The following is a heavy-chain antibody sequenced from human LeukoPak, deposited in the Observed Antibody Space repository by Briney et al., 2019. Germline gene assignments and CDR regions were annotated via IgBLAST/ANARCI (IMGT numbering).Heavy chain of an antibody. V-gene: IGHV1-2*02. Sequence: ASVKVSCKASGYTFTGYYMHWVRQAPGQGLEWMGWINPNSGGTNYAQKFQGRVTMTRDTSIRTAYMELSRLRSDHTAVYYCARQGGSIVVVPAADNWFDPWGQGTLVTVSS. D-gene: IGHD2-2*01. CDR3: ARQGGSIVVVPAADNWFDP. CDR1: GYTFTGYY. CDR2: INPNSGGT. J-gene: IGHJ5*02.